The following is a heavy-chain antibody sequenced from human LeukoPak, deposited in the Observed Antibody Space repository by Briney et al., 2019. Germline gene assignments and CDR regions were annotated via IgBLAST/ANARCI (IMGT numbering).Heavy chain of an antibody. CDR1: GFTFSSYS. CDR2: ISSSSSYI. D-gene: IGHD3-22*01. Sequence: GGSLRLSCAASGFTFSSYSMNWVRQAPGKGLEWVSSISSSSSYIYYADSVKGRFTISRDNAKNSLYLQMNSLRAEDTAVYYCANSFYGSTHTSGYCGQGTLVTVSS. CDR3: ANSFYGSTHTSGY. V-gene: IGHV3-21*01. J-gene: IGHJ4*02.